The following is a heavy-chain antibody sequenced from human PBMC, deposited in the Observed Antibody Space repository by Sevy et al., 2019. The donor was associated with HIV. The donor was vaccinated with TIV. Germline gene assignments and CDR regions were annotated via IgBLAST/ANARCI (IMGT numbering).Heavy chain of an antibody. V-gene: IGHV3-72*01. J-gene: IGHJ4*02. CDR1: GFTFSDHY. D-gene: IGHD6-25*01. CDR3: PTHAGIAAAGRVFDY. CDR2: TRNKADGYTT. Sequence: GGSLRLSCVASGFTFSDHYMEWVRQAPGKGLEWVGRTRNKADGYTTEYAASVKGRFTISRDDSKNSLYVQMNSLKTEDTAVYYCPTHAGIAAAGRVFDYWGQGTLVTVSS.